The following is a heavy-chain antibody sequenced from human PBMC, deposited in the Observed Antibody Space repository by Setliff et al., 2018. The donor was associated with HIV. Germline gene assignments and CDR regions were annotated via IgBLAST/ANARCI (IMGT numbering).Heavy chain of an antibody. Sequence: SETLSLTCTVSGGSISSSSYYWGWIRQPPGKGLEWIGSIYYSGSTYYNPSLKSRITISVDTSKNQFSLKLSSVTAADTAVYYCARQITIVRGVISNFDYWGQGTLVTVSS. CDR2: IYYSGST. CDR3: ARQITIVRGVISNFDY. D-gene: IGHD3-10*01. V-gene: IGHV4-39*01. CDR1: GGSISSSSYY. J-gene: IGHJ4*02.